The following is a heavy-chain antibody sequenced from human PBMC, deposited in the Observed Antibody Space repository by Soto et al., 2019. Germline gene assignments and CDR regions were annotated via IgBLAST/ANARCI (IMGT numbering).Heavy chain of an antibody. CDR2: IWYDGSNK. D-gene: IGHD3-10*01. CDR3: ARVHRVSYYYYGMDV. CDR1: GFTFSSYG. Sequence: HPGGSLRLCCAASGFTFSSYGMHWVRQAPGKGLEWVAVIWYDGSNKYYADSVKGRFTISRDNSKNTLYLQMNSLRAEDTAVYYCARVHRVSYYYYGMDVWGQGTTVTVSS. J-gene: IGHJ6*02. V-gene: IGHV3-33*01.